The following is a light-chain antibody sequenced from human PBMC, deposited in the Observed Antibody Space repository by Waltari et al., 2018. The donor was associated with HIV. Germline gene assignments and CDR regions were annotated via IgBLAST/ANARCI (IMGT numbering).Light chain of an antibody. CDR2: LGS. J-gene: IGKJ2*04. CDR1: QSLLHSNGYNY. V-gene: IGKV2-28*01. Sequence: DIVMTQPPLSLPVTPGEPASISCRSSQSLLHSNGYNYLDWYLQKPGQSPQLLIYLGSNRASGVPDRFSGSGSGTDFTLKISRVEAEDVGVYYCMQALQTKCSFGQGTKLEIK. CDR3: MQALQTKCS.